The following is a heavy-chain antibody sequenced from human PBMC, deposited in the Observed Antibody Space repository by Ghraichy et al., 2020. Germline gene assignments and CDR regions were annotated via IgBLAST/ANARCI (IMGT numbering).Heavy chain of an antibody. CDR1: GFTFSSYS. CDR3: ARGAYIVVVPAAPMDV. Sequence: GGSLRLSRAASGFTFSSYSMNWVRQAPGKGLEWVSSISSSSSYIYYADSVKGRFTISRDNAKNSLYLQMNSLRAEDTAVYYCARGAYIVVVPAAPMDVWGKGTTVTVSS. J-gene: IGHJ6*04. V-gene: IGHV3-21*01. CDR2: ISSSSSYI. D-gene: IGHD2-2*01.